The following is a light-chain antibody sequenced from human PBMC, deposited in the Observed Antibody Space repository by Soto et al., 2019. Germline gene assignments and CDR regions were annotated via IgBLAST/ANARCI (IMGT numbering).Light chain of an antibody. CDR1: QSVSSSY. CDR2: GAS. J-gene: IGKJ3*01. Sequence: EIVLTQSPGTLSLSPGDRATLSCRASQSVSSSYFAWYQQRPGQAPRLLIYGASSRAAGIPDRCSGSGSGTDFALTIARLEPEDFAVYYCQQYDSSPSFGPGTKVDIK. V-gene: IGKV3-20*01. CDR3: QQYDSSPS.